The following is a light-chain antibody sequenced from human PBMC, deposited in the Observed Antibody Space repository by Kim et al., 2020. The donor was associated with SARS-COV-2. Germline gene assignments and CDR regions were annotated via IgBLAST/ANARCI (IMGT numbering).Light chain of an antibody. J-gene: IGLJ2*01. CDR3: QAWDISSQWV. CDR2: QGD. Sequence: PGQKASITCYENKVADKGVCWYQQKAGQSPVLVIYQGDKRPSGIPERFSGSNSGNTAILTITGTQTMEEADYYCQAWDISSQWVFGGGTQLTVL. V-gene: IGLV3-1*01. CDR1: KVADKG.